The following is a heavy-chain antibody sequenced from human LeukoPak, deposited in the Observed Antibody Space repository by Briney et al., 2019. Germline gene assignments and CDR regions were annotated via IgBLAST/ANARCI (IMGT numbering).Heavy chain of an antibody. CDR1: GYSISSGYY. CDR3: LTVTTRLIDY. Sequence: SETLSLTCAVSGYSISSGYYWGGIRQPPGKGLEWIGSIYHSGSTYYNPSLKSRVTISVDTSKNQFSLKLGSVTAADTAVYYCLTVTTRLIDYWGQGTLVTVYS. J-gene: IGHJ4*02. CDR2: IYHSGST. V-gene: IGHV4-38-2*01. D-gene: IGHD4-17*01.